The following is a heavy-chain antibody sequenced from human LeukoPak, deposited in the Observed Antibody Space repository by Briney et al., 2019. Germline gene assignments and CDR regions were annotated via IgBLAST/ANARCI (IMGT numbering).Heavy chain of an antibody. D-gene: IGHD6-13*01. CDR2: IIGSGGST. Sequence: GGSLRLSCAASEFSFSNYAMTWVRQAPGKGLEWVSSIIGSGGSTYYADSVKGRFTISRDNSKNTLYLQMNSLRAEDTAVYYCAKSLAAAGRMYFDYWGQGTLVTVSS. V-gene: IGHV3-23*01. CDR1: EFSFSNYA. J-gene: IGHJ4*02. CDR3: AKSLAAAGRMYFDY.